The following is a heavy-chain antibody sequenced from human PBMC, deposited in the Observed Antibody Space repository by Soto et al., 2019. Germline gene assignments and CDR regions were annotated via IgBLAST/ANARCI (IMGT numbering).Heavy chain of an antibody. V-gene: IGHV3-33*01. J-gene: IGHJ6*02. CDR3: ARGLTGAAVSYYYYGMDV. D-gene: IGHD6-13*01. Sequence: GGSLRLSCAASGFTFSSYGMHWVRQAPGKGLEWVAVIWYDGSNKYYADSVKGRFTISRDNSKNTLYLQMNSLRAEDTAVYYCARGLTGAAVSYYYYGMDVWGQGTTVTVSS. CDR1: GFTFSSYG. CDR2: IWYDGSNK.